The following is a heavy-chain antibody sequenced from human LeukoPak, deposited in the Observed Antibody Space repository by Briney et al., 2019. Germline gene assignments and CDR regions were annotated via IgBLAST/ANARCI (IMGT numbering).Heavy chain of an antibody. V-gene: IGHV1-3*01. CDR3: ARDGIQLWLLPFDY. CDR1: GYIFTNYA. CDR2: FNPGNGDT. D-gene: IGHD5-18*01. Sequence: ASVTVSCKASGYIFTNYAVQWVRQAPGQRLEWLGWFNPGNGDTRYSQKLQGRVTMTTDTSTSTAYMELRSLRSDDTAVYYCARDGIQLWLLPFDYWGQGTLVTVSS. J-gene: IGHJ4*02.